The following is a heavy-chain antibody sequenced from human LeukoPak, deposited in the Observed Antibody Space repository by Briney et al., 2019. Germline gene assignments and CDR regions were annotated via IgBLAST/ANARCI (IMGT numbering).Heavy chain of an antibody. V-gene: IGHV1-2*02. CDR3: ATRYDFWSGFDVYFDY. CDR2: INPNSGAT. CDR1: GYTLTDYY. J-gene: IGHJ4*02. Sequence: ASVKVSCKASGYTLTDYYLHWVRQAPGQGLKWMGWINPNSGATHYAQSFQARVTMTRDTSISTAYMELSRLRSDDTAVYYCATRYDFWSGFDVYFDYWGQGTLVTVSS. D-gene: IGHD3-3*01.